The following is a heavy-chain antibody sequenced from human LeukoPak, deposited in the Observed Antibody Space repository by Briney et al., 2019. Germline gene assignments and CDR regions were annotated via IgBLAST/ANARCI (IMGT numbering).Heavy chain of an antibody. D-gene: IGHD5-18*01. J-gene: IGHJ4*02. Sequence: GGSLRLSCAASGFTISSYAMHWVRQAPGKGLEWVAVISYDGSNKYYADSVKGRFTISRDNSKNTLYLQMNSLRAEDTAVYYCARGERDTPMPYWGQGTLVTVSS. CDR2: ISYDGSNK. CDR3: ARGERDTPMPY. V-gene: IGHV3-30-3*01. CDR1: GFTISSYA.